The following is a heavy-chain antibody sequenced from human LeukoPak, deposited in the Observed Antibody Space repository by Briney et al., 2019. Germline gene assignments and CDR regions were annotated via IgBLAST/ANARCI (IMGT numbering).Heavy chain of an antibody. CDR2: ISGSGGSA. V-gene: IGHV3-23*01. CDR1: GFTFSSYA. Sequence: GGSLRLSCAASGFTFSSYAMSWVRQAPGKGLEWVSGISGSGGSAYYADSVKGRFTISRDNSKNTVFLQMNSLRAEDTAVYYCAKHGVGATWLDFFDYWGQGALVTVSS. CDR3: AKHGVGATWLDFFDY. D-gene: IGHD1-26*01. J-gene: IGHJ4*02.